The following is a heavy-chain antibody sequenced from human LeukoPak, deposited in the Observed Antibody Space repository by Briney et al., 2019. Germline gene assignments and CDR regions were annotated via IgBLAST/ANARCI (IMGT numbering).Heavy chain of an antibody. V-gene: IGHV3-74*01. J-gene: IGHJ4*02. D-gene: IGHD4-17*01. Sequence: GGSLRLSCATSGFTFTTFWMHWVRQAPGKGLVWVSRINSDGSSTSYADSVKGRFTISRDNAKNTLYLQMNSLRAEDTAVYYCAIMTTVTAWGQGTLVTVSS. CDR3: AIMTTVTA. CDR2: INSDGSST. CDR1: GFTFTTFW.